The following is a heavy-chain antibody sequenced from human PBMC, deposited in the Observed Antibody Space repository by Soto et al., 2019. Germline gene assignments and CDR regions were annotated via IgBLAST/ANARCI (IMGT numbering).Heavy chain of an antibody. CDR2: IYGGGTT. CDR3: VRTSSY. CDR1: GFAVNSDY. J-gene: IGHJ4*02. D-gene: IGHD2-2*01. V-gene: IGHV3-53*01. Sequence: GVALRLSCAASGFAVNSDYMSWVRQAPGKGLEWVSVIYGGGTTYYSDSVKGRFTISRDNSKNTVFLQMNSLRAEDTAVYYCVRTSSYWGQGTRVTVSS.